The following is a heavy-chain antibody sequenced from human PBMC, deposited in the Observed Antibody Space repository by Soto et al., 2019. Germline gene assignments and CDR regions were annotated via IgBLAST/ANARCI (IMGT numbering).Heavy chain of an antibody. CDR3: SKALARRADH. Sequence: SLSLSCTDSGFTFNTDVMDCVRQAPAKGLVWVAGILYDGSKEYYTDPVKGRFTISRDTSKNTLYLQMDRLSAADTAVYFCSKALARRADHWGQGTPVTVSS. D-gene: IGHD3-3*02. CDR1: GFTFNTDV. CDR2: ILYDGSKE. V-gene: IGHV3-30*18. J-gene: IGHJ4*02.